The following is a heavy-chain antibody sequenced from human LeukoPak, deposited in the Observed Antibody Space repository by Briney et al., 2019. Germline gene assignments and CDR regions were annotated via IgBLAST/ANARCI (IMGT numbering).Heavy chain of an antibody. V-gene: IGHV4-4*07. Sequence: SETLSLTCTVSGGSISSYYWSWIRQPAGKGLEWIGRIYTSGSTNYNPSLKSRVTMSVDKSKNQFSLKLSSVTAADTAVYYCATLDPPREIAAAGILFDYWGQGTLVTVSS. J-gene: IGHJ4*02. CDR3: ATLDPPREIAAAGILFDY. D-gene: IGHD6-13*01. CDR1: GGSISSYY. CDR2: IYTSGST.